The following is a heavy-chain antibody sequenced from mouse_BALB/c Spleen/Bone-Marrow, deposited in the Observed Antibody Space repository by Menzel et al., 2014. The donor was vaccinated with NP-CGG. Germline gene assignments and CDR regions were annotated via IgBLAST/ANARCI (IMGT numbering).Heavy chain of an antibody. D-gene: IGHD3-1*01. CDR3: TTLARNNFDY. Sequence: EVQLQQSGTVLARPGAAVKMSCKASGYTFSNYWMHWLKQRPGQGLEWIGTIHPGNSDTTYTQKFKGKAKLTAVTSTSTAYMERSSLTNEDSAVYYCTTLARNNFDYWGQGTTLTVSS. CDR2: IHPGNSDT. V-gene: IGHV1-5*01. J-gene: IGHJ2*01. CDR1: GYTFSNYW.